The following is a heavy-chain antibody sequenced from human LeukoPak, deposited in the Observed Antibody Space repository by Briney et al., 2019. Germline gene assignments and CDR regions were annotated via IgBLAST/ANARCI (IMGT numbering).Heavy chain of an antibody. D-gene: IGHD2-2*01. CDR2: IYTSGST. CDR3: ARDERAISCSSTSCPLASFDP. CDR1: GGSISSYY. Sequence: SETLSLTCTVSGGSISSYYWSWIRQPPGKGLEWIGRIYTSGSTNYNPSLKSRVTMSVDTSKNQFSLKLSSVTAADTAVYYCARDERAISCSSTSCPLASFDPWGQGTLVTVSS. V-gene: IGHV4-4*07. J-gene: IGHJ5*02.